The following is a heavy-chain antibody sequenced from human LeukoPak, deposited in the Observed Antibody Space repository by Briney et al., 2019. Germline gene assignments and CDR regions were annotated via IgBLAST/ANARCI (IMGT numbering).Heavy chain of an antibody. Sequence: PSETLSLTCTVSGGSISSGGYYWSWIRQHPGQGLEWIGYIYYSGSTYYNPSLKSRVTISVDTSKNQFSLKLSSVTAADTAVYYCARAVATMVRGVSGWGQGTLVTVSS. CDR3: ARAVATMVRGVSG. CDR2: IYYSGST. D-gene: IGHD3-10*01. V-gene: IGHV4-31*03. J-gene: IGHJ4*02. CDR1: GGSISSGGYY.